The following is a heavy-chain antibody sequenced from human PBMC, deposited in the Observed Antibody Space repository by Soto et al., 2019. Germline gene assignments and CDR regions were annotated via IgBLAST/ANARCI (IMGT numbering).Heavy chain of an antibody. CDR3: ARVDLWFGESPRDY. V-gene: IGHV4-34*01. CDR1: GGSFSGYY. CDR2: INHSGST. D-gene: IGHD3-10*01. Sequence: QVQLQQWGAGLLKPSETLSLTCAVYGGSFSGYYWSWIRQPPGKGLEWIGEINHSGSTNYNPSLKNRVTRSVDTGKSQGARKQISVTAADTAEYYCARVDLWFGESPRDYWGQGTLVTVCS. J-gene: IGHJ4*02.